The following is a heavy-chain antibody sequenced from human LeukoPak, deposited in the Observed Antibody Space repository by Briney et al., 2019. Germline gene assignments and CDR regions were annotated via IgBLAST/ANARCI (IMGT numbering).Heavy chain of an antibody. CDR1: GGTFSSYA. D-gene: IGHD2-2*01. CDR2: IIPIFGTA. J-gene: IGHJ6*03. V-gene: IGHV1-69*05. Sequence: SVKLSCKASGGTFSSYAISWVRQPPGQGLEWMGRIIPIFGTANYAQKFQGRVTITTDESTSTAYMELSSLRSEDTAVYYCAGGHCSCTSCYYYYYYMDVWGKGTTVAVSS. CDR3: AGGHCSCTSCYYYYYYMDV.